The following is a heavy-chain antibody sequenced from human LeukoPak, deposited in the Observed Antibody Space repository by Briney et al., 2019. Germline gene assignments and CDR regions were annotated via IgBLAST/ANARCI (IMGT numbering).Heavy chain of an antibody. J-gene: IGHJ4*02. CDR2: INHSGST. Sequence: SETLSPTCAVYGGSFSGYYWNWIRQPPGKGLEGIGEINHSGSTNYNPSLKSRVTISVDTSKNQFALKLSSVTAADTAVYYCARSQWRKADYWGQGTLVTVSS. CDR1: GGSFSGYY. D-gene: IGHD6-19*01. V-gene: IGHV4-34*01. CDR3: ARSQWRKADY.